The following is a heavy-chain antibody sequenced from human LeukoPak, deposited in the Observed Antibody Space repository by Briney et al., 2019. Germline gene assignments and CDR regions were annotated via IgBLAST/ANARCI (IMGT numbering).Heavy chain of an antibody. Sequence: GGPLPLPCAPSGFPFSSYPMSWARQAPGKGLEWFSSLIAKGGGIYYAESVKGRFTICRDKDKNSVYLQMNSLRAEDTAVYSCARCLGSRSYYSRDYYFDYWGQGTLVAVSS. CDR2: LIAKGGGI. J-gene: IGHJ4*02. D-gene: IGHD3-10*01. CDR1: GFPFSSYP. CDR3: ARCLGSRSYYSRDYYFDY. V-gene: IGHV3-21*01.